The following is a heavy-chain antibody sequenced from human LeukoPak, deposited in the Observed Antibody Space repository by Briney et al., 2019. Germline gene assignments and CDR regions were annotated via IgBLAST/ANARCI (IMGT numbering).Heavy chain of an antibody. J-gene: IGHJ4*02. CDR3: ARLIYDSSTYYYFDY. D-gene: IGHD3-22*01. V-gene: IGHV4-59*08. CDR1: GGSISRYY. Sequence: SETLSLTCTVSGGSISRYYWSWIRQPPGKGLEWIGYVYYGGSTNYNPSLKSRVTISVDTSKNQFSLKLSSVTAADTAVYFCARLIYDSSTYYYFDYWGQGTLVTVSS. CDR2: VYYGGST.